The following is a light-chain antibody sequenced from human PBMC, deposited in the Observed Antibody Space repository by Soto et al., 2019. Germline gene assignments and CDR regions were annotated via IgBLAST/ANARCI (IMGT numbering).Light chain of an antibody. J-gene: IGKJ1*01. V-gene: IGKV3-20*01. CDR3: QQYGRSPWT. CDR2: GAS. CDR1: QSVSSSY. Sequence: EIVLTQSPGTLSLSPGERATLSCRASQSVSSSYLAWYQQKPGQAPRLLIYGASSRATGIPDRFSGSGSGTDFTVTISRLEAEDFAVYYCQQYGRSPWTFGQGTKVEIK.